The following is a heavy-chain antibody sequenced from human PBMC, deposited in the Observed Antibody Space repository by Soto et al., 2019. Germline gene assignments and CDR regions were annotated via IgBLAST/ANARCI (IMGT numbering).Heavy chain of an antibody. J-gene: IGHJ6*02. CDR2: IYYSGST. D-gene: IGHD1-26*01. CDR3: ARDSGSYNYGMDV. Sequence: SETLSLTCTVSGGSISSGGYYGSWIRQHPGKGLEWIGYIYYSGSTYYNPSLKSRVTISVDTSKNQFSLKLSSVTAADTAVYYCARDSGSYNYGMDVWGQGTTVTVSS. CDR1: GGSISSGGYY. V-gene: IGHV4-31*03.